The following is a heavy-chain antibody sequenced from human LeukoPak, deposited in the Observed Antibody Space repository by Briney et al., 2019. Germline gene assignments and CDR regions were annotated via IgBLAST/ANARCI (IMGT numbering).Heavy chain of an antibody. V-gene: IGHV4-39*01. CDR1: GGSISSSSYY. CDR3: ARHGAYCGGDCYSTFDY. D-gene: IGHD2-21*02. Sequence: MASETLSLTCTVSGGSISSSSYYWGWIRQPPGKGLEWIGGIYYSGSTYYNPSLKSRVTISVDTSKNQFSLKLSSVTAADTAVYYCARHGAYCGGDCYSTFDYWGQGTLVTVSS. J-gene: IGHJ4*02. CDR2: IYYSGST.